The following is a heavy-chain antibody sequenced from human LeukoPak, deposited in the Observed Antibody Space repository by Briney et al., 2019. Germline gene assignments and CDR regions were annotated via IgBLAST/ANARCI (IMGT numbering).Heavy chain of an antibody. CDR1: NGSISSSSYY. CDR3: ARQTGSGLFILP. Sequence: SETLSLTCTVSNGSISSSSYYWGWIRQPPGKGLEWIGSIYYSGNTYYNASLKSQVSISIDTSKNQFSLRLTSVTAADTAVYYCARQTGSGLFILPGGQGTLVTVSS. V-gene: IGHV4-39*01. D-gene: IGHD3/OR15-3a*01. CDR2: IYYSGNT. J-gene: IGHJ4*02.